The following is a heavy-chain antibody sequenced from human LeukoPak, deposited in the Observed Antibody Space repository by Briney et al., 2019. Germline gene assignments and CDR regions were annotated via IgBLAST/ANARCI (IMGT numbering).Heavy chain of an antibody. CDR3: ARAAYDILTDYYTPSYYFDY. CDR1: GYTFTSYG. D-gene: IGHD3-9*01. Sequence: ASVKVSCKASGYTFTSYGISWVRQAPGQGLEWMGWISAYNGNTNYAQKLQGRATMTTDTSTSTAYMELRSLRSDDTAVYYCARAAYDILTDYYTPSYYFDYWGQGTLVTVSS. V-gene: IGHV1-18*01. J-gene: IGHJ4*02. CDR2: ISAYNGNT.